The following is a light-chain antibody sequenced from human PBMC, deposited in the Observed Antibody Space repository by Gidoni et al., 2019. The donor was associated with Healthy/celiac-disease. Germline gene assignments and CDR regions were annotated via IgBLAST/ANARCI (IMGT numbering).Light chain of an antibody. CDR1: KLGDKY. J-gene: IGLJ2*01. V-gene: IGLV3-1*01. CDR3: QAWDSSIVV. Sequence: SYERTQPPSVSVSPGQTASITCSGDKLGDKYACWYQQKTGQSPVLVIYQDSKRPSGIPERFSGSNSGNTATLTISGTQAMDEADYYCQAWDSSIVVFGGGTKLTVL. CDR2: QDS.